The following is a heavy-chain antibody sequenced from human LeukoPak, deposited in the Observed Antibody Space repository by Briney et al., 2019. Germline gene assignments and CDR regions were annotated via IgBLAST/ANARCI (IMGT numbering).Heavy chain of an antibody. CDR1: GYTFTSYD. CDR2: MNPSSGNT. V-gene: IGHV1-8*01. J-gene: IGHJ5*02. Sequence: GASVKVSCKASGYTFTSYDINWVRQATGQGLEWMGWMNPSSGNTGYAQKFQGRVTMTRNTSISTAYMELSSLRSEDTAVYYCAIKLYGSGRNWFDPWGQGTLVTVSS. D-gene: IGHD3-10*01. CDR3: AIKLYGSGRNWFDP.